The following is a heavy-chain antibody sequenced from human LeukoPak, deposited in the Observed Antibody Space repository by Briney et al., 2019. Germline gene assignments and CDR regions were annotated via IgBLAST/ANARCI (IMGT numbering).Heavy chain of an antibody. D-gene: IGHD6-13*01. J-gene: IGHJ6*02. Sequence: SETLSLTCTVSGGSISSSCYYWGWIRQPPGKGLEWIGVIYYGGSIYHDPSLKSRVTISVDTSKNQFSLKLSSVTAADTAVYYCARVARSWYGVCMDVWGQGTTVTVSS. CDR2: IYYGGSI. V-gene: IGHV4-39*07. CDR1: GGSISSSCYY. CDR3: ARVARSWYGVCMDV.